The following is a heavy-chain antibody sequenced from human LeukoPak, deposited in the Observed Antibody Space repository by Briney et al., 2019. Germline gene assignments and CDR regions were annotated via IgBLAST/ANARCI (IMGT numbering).Heavy chain of an antibody. J-gene: IGHJ4*02. CDR3: ARDSDWILFDY. CDR2: VHREGTTT. Sequence: PGGSLRLSCAACGFTFNTYWMHWVRQAPGKGLVWVARVHREGTTTAYADSVKGRFTISRDNAKNTLYLQMTNLRAEDTAVYYCARDSDWILFDYWGRGTLVTVSS. CDR1: GFTFNTYW. D-gene: IGHD3/OR15-3a*01. V-gene: IGHV3-74*03.